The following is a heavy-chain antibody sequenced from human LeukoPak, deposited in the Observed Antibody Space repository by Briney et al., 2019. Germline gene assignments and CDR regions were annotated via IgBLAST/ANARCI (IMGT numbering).Heavy chain of an antibody. D-gene: IGHD4-17*01. CDR2: IYYSGSN. CDR3: ARVDDYGDYGFDY. CDR1: GDSISSGDYY. J-gene: IGHJ4*02. Sequence: PSETLSLTCSVSGDSISSGDYYWGWIRQPPGKGLEWIAYIYYSGSNYYNPSLKSRVAISVDTSKDQFSLKLSSVTAADTAVYYCARVDDYGDYGFDYWGQGTLVTVSS. V-gene: IGHV4-30-4*08.